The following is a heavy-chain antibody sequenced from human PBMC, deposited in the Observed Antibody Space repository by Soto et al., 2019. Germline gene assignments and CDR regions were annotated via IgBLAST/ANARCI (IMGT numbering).Heavy chain of an antibody. J-gene: IGHJ6*02. CDR3: ARDWRDYGMDV. Sequence: EVQLVESGGGLVQPGGSLRLSCAASGFTFSRFDMNWVRQAPGKGLEWLSFIKAGSTIIQYADDVKGRFTISRDDASNSVFLQMNNLRVEDTAVYYCARDWRDYGMDVWGQGTTVTVS. CDR2: IKAGSTII. V-gene: IGHV3-48*01. CDR1: GFTFSRFD. D-gene: IGHD3-3*01.